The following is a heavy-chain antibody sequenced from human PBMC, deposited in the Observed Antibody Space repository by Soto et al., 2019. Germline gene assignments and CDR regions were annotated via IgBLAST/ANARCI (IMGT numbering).Heavy chain of an antibody. CDR2: ISTYNGNT. D-gene: IGHD2-2*01. V-gene: IGHV1-18*01. J-gene: IGHJ6*02. CDR1: GYTFDRYG. CDR3: AREGYCSIASWALYAHEYFGMDV. Sequence: ASVKVSCKASGYTFDRYGISWVRQASVQGLEWMGWISTYNGNTNYAQKLKSRVTMTTDTFTSKAYMELRSLTSDDTAVYYCAREGYCSIASWALYAHEYFGMDVWG.